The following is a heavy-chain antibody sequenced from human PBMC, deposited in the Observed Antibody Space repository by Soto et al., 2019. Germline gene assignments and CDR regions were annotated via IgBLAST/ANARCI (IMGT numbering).Heavy chain of an antibody. CDR2: IKQDGSEK. Sequence: WGSLRLSCAASGFTFISYWMIFFRQSPCKWLEWVANIKQDGSEKYYVDSVKSRFTISRDNAKNSLYLQMNSLRAEDTAVYYCARGSSSSWHSSDYYGTDVWGQGTTVTVSS. CDR1: GFTFISYW. D-gene: IGHD6-13*01. J-gene: IGHJ6*02. V-gene: IGHV3-7*01. CDR3: ARGSSSSWHSSDYYGTDV.